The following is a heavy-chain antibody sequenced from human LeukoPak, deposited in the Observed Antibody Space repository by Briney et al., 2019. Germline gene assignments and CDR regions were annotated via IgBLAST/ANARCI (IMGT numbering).Heavy chain of an antibody. J-gene: IGHJ4*02. CDR2: ISAYNGNT. CDR3: ARISGWYDETIPGDY. V-gene: IGHV1-18*01. CDR1: GYTFTSYG. Sequence: GASVKVSCKASGYTFTSYGISWVRQAPGQGLEWMGWISAYNGNTNYAQKLQGRVTMTTDTSTSTAYMELRSLRSDDTAVYYCARISGWYDETIPGDYWGQGTLVTVSS. D-gene: IGHD6-19*01.